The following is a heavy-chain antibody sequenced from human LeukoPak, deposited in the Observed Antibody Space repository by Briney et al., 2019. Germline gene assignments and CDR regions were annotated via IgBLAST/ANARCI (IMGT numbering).Heavy chain of an antibody. J-gene: IGHJ4*02. Sequence: GASLKISCKGSGYSFTSYWIGWVRQMPGKGLEWMGIIYPGDSDTRYSPSFQGQVTISADKSISTAYLQWSSLKASDTAMYYCARSPCGGDCYPYYFDYWGQGTLVTVSS. CDR1: GYSFTSYW. CDR2: IYPGDSDT. CDR3: ARSPCGGDCYPYYFDY. V-gene: IGHV5-51*01. D-gene: IGHD2-21*02.